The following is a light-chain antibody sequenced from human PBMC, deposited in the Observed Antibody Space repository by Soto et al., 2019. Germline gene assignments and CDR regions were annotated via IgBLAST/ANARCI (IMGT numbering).Light chain of an antibody. CDR3: QQYGSSRWT. Sequence: EIVLTQSPGTLSLSPGERATLSCRASQSVSSSYLAWYQQKPGKAPRLLIYGASSRATGIPDRFSGSGSGTDFTLTISSLEPEDFAVYYCQQYGSSRWTFGQGTKVEIK. CDR1: QSVSSSY. J-gene: IGKJ1*01. CDR2: GAS. V-gene: IGKV3-20*01.